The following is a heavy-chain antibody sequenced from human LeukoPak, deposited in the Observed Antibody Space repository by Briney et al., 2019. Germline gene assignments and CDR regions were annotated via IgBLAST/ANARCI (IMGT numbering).Heavy chain of an antibody. CDR2: VNPNSGGT. CDR3: ARPQGRTTVVIFDY. J-gene: IGHJ4*02. CDR1: GYTFTGYY. D-gene: IGHD4-23*01. Sequence: ASVKVSCKASGYTFTGYYMHWVRQAPGQGLEWMGWVNPNSGGTNYAQKFQGRVTMTRDTSISTAYMELSRLRSDDTAVYYCARPQGRTTVVIFDYWGQGTLVTVSS. V-gene: IGHV1-2*02.